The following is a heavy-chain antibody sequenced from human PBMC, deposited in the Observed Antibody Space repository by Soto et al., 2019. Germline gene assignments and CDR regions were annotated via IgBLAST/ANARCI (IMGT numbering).Heavy chain of an antibody. CDR3: ARGVSSDPNRCYYDGMDV. V-gene: IGHV1-69*01. CDR2: IIPLFGTA. Sequence: QVQLVQSGAEVKKPGSSVKFSCKASGVTFSSYAISWVRPAPGQGLASMGGIIPLFGTANYAQKFQGRVTITADESTRIASMGLISVGDEETAVYYCARGVSSDPNRCYYDGMDVWGQGTTVTVAA. J-gene: IGHJ6*01. D-gene: IGHD2-8*01. CDR1: GVTFSSYA.